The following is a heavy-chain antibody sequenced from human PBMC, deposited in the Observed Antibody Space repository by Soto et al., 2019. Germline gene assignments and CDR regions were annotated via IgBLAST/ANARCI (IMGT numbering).Heavy chain of an antibody. CDR2: ISSSGSTI. CDR3: ARDFDYGGPHDY. J-gene: IGHJ4*02. CDR1: GFTFSDYY. D-gene: IGHD4-17*01. V-gene: IGHV3-11*01. Sequence: QVQLVESGGGLVKPGGSLRLSCAASGFTFSDYYMSWIRQAPGKGLEWVSYISSSGSTIYYADSVKGRFTISRDNAKNALYLEINSLSAEDTAVYYCARDFDYGGPHDYWGQGTLVTVSS.